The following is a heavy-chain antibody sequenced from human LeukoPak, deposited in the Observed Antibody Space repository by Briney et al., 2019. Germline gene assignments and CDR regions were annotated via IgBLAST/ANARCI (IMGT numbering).Heavy chain of an antibody. CDR2: IYPGDADT. D-gene: IGHD2-2*02. CDR1: GYSLTSYW. V-gene: IGHV5-51*01. Sequence: GESLKISCKASGYSLTSYWIGWVRQMPGKGLEWMGIIYPGDADTRYSPSFQGQVTISADKSISTAYLQWSSLKASDTAMYYCARLVSSGYCSSTSCYTDYWGQGTLVTVSS. J-gene: IGHJ4*02. CDR3: ARLVSSGYCSSTSCYTDY.